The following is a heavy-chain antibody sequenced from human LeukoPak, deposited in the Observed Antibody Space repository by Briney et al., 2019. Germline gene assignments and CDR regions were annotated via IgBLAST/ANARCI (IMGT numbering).Heavy chain of an antibody. Sequence: GGSLRLSCAASGFTLNSYSMSWVRQAPGKGLEWVSLISTASVCIYYADSVKGRFTISRDSAKNSLYLQMNSLRAEDTAVYFCARDGTGWSRDLWGQGTLVTVSS. D-gene: IGHD1/OR15-1a*01. CDR1: GFTLNSYS. CDR2: ISTASVCI. V-gene: IGHV3-21*01. J-gene: IGHJ5*02. CDR3: ARDGTGWSRDL.